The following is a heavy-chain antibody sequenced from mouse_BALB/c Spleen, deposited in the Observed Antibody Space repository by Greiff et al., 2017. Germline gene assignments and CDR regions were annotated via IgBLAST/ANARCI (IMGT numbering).Heavy chain of an antibody. CDR2: ILPGSGST. V-gene: IGHV1-9*01. J-gene: IGHJ4*01. D-gene: IGHD2-4*01. Sequence: QVQLQQSGAELMKPGASVKISCKATGYTFSSYWIEWVKQRPGHGLEWIGEILPGSGSTNYNEKFKGKATFTADTSSNTAYMQLSSLTSEDSAVYYCARDTMITTGAMDYWGQGTSVTVSS. CDR1: GYTFSSYW. CDR3: ARDTMITTGAMDY.